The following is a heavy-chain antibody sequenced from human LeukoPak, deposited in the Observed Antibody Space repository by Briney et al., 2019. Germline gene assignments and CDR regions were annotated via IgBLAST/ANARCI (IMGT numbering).Heavy chain of an antibody. CDR1: GYTFTSYG. D-gene: IGHD3-3*01. CDR2: ICAYNGNT. J-gene: IGHJ3*02. Sequence: GASVKVSCKASGYTFTSYGISWVRQAPGQGLEWMGRICAYNGNTNYAQKLQGSVTLTTDTTTSTAYMELRSLRSDDTAVYYCARESANTIFGVVIMDASDIWGQGTMVTVSS. V-gene: IGHV1-18*01. CDR3: ARESANTIFGVVIMDASDI.